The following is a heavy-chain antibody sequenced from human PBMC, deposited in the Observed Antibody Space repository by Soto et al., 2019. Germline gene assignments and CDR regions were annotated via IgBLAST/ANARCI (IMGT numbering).Heavy chain of an antibody. CDR3: ARGVYIFGAPVPDI. CDR1: GYTFTSYA. J-gene: IGHJ3*02. D-gene: IGHD3-3*02. CDR2: INADNGNT. Sequence: ASVKVSCKASGYTFTSYAMHWVRQAPGQRLEWMGWINADNGNTKYSQKFQGRVTITRDTSASTAYMELSSLRSEDTAVYYCARGVYIFGAPVPDIWGQGTMVTVSS. V-gene: IGHV1-3*01.